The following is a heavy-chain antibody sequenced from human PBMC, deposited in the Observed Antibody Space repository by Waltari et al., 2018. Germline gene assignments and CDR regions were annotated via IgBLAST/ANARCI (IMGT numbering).Heavy chain of an antibody. J-gene: IGHJ4*02. CDR1: GYTFTSYG. V-gene: IGHV1-18*01. D-gene: IGHD6-19*01. Sequence: QVQLVQSGNEVKKPGASVKVSCKASGYTFTSYGISWLRQAPGQGLEWMGWISVFIGHTNYAQRLQGRVSMTADTSTSTSYMELRSLISDDTAVYYCARVPHRSTGWLQAPYNFDFWGQGTLVTVSS. CDR3: ARVPHRSTGWLQAPYNFDF. CDR2: ISVFIGHT.